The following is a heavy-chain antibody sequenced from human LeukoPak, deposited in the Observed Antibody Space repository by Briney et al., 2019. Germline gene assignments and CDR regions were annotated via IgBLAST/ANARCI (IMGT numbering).Heavy chain of an antibody. CDR2: IYGSGST. V-gene: IGHV4-59*08. CDR1: GDSLSSHY. J-gene: IGHJ4*02. Sequence: SETLSLTCTVSGDSLSSHYWSWIRQPPGKGLEWIGYIYGSGSTHYDPSLRSRVTISEDTSKNQFSLKLTSVTAVDTAVYYCARNVGWYSHDSWGQGTLVTVSS. D-gene: IGHD6-19*01. CDR3: ARNVGWYSHDS.